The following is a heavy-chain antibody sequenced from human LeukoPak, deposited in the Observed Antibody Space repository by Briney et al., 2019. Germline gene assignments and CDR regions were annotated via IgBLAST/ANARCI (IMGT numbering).Heavy chain of an antibody. D-gene: IGHD2-2*01. Sequence: NPSETLSLTCTVSGGSISSSSYYWGWIRQPPGKGLEWIGSIYYSGSTSYSPSLKSRVTISVDKSKNQFSLRLTSVTAADTAVYYCARSPTKRVPEDYWGQGTLVTVSS. CDR1: GGSISSSSYY. CDR3: ARSPTKRVPEDY. CDR2: IYYSGST. J-gene: IGHJ4*02. V-gene: IGHV4-39*07.